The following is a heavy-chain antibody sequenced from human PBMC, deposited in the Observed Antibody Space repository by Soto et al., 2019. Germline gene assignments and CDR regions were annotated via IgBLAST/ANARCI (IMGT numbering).Heavy chain of an antibody. V-gene: IGHV1-18*01. CDR3: AGIGGVIDRDNWFDP. Sequence: GASVKVSCKASGYTFTSYGISWVRQAPGQGLEWMGWISAYNGNTNCAQKLQGRVTMTTDTSTSTAYMELRSLRSDDTAVYYCAGIGGVIDRDNWFDPWGQGTLVTVSS. J-gene: IGHJ5*02. D-gene: IGHD3-16*02. CDR1: GYTFTSYG. CDR2: ISAYNGNT.